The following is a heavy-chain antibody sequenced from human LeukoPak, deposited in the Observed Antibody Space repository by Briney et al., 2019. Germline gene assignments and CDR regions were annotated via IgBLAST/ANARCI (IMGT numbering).Heavy chain of an antibody. D-gene: IGHD3-10*02. CDR2: IGSSGSTI. CDR1: GFIFSRYE. J-gene: IGHJ6*04. CDR3: AELGITMIGGV. V-gene: IGHV3-48*03. Sequence: GGSLRLSCAASGFIFSRYEMNWVRQAPGKGLEWVSYIGSSGSTIYYADSGKGRFTISRDNAKNSLYLQMNSLRAEDTAVYYCAELGITMIGGVWGKGTTVTISS.